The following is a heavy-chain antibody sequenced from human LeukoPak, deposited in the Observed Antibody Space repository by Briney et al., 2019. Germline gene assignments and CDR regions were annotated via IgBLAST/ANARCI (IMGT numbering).Heavy chain of an antibody. CDR1: GSTFSRYD. D-gene: IGHD1-7*01. CDR3: ARDSGNYLDAFDI. CDR2: ISSSSSYI. J-gene: IGHJ3*02. Sequence: GGSLRLSCAASGSTFSRYDMHWVRQAPGKGLEWVSSISSSSSYIYYADSVKGRFTISRDNAKNSLYLQMNSLRAEDTAVYYCARDSGNYLDAFDIWGQGTMVTVSS. V-gene: IGHV3-21*01.